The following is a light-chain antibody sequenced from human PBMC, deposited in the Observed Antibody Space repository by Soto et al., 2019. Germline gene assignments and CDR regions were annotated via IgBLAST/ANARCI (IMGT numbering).Light chain of an antibody. Sequence: QSVLTQPASVSGSPGQSVTISCTGTSSDVGNYNLVSWYQQHPGKAPKFIIYEVSKRPSGVSNRFSGSKSGNTASLTISGLQAEDEADYYCCSYADTTSVVCGGGTKVTV. J-gene: IGLJ2*01. CDR2: EVS. CDR1: SSDVGNYNL. V-gene: IGLV2-23*02. CDR3: CSYADTTSVV.